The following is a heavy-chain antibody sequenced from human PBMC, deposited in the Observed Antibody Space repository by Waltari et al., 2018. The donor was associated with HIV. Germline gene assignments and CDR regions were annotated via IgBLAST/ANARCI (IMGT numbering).Heavy chain of an antibody. CDR1: GYTFTSYA. CDR2: INAGNGNT. V-gene: IGHV1-3*01. J-gene: IGHJ2*01. D-gene: IGHD3-22*01. Sequence: QVQLVQSGAEVKKPGASVKVSCKASGYTFTSYAMHWVRQAPGQRLEWMGWINAGNGNTKYSQKFQGRGTITRDTSASTAYMELSSLRSEDTAVYYCARDRGYYYDSSGYYPHWYFDLWGRGTLVTVSS. CDR3: ARDRGYYYDSSGYYPHWYFDL.